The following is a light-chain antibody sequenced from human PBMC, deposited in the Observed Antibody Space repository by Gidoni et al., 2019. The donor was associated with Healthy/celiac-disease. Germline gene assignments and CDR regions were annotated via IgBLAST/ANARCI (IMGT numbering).Light chain of an antibody. CDR1: TGAVTSGPY. V-gene: IGLV7-46*01. CDR3: LLSYSGARPYV. J-gene: IGLJ1*01. Sequence: QAVVTQEPSLTLSPGGTVTLTCGSSTGAVTSGPYPYWFQQKPGQAPRTLIYDTSNKHSWTPARFSGSLLGGKAALTLSGAQPEDEAEYYCLLSYSGARPYVFGTGTKVTVL. CDR2: DTS.